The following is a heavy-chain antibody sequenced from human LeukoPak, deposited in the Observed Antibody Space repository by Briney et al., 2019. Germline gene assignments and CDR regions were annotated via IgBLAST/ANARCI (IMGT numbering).Heavy chain of an antibody. CDR2: ISGSGGST. V-gene: IGHV3-23*01. CDR3: ARDRYDSSGYLLGGDYYMDV. D-gene: IGHD3-22*01. CDR1: GFTFSSYA. Sequence: GGSLRLSCAASGFTFSSYAMSWVRQAPGKGLEWVSAISGSGGSTFYADSVKGRFTISRDNSKNTLYLQMNSLRAEDTAVYYCARDRYDSSGYLLGGDYYMDVWGKGTTVTISS. J-gene: IGHJ6*03.